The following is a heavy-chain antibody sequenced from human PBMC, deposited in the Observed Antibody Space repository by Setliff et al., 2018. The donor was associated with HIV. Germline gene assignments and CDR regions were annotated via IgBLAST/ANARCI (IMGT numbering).Heavy chain of an antibody. Sequence: GGSLRLSCEASGFTFKSYSINWVRQAPGQGLEWVSSISSSSSYIYYADSVKGRFTISRDNAKNSLFLQMNSLRAEDTAVYYCAESDSSGLFDTWGQGTLVTVSS. J-gene: IGHJ4*02. D-gene: IGHD6-19*01. CDR2: ISSSSSYI. CDR3: AESDSSGLFDT. V-gene: IGHV3-21*01. CDR1: GFTFKSYS.